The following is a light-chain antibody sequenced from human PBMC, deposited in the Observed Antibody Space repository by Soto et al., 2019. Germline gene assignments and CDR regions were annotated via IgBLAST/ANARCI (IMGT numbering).Light chain of an antibody. J-gene: IGLJ1*01. CDR3: AAWDDSLNGPNYV. V-gene: IGLV1-36*01. CDR2: YDD. CDR1: SSNIGNNA. Sequence: QSVLTQPPSVSEAPRQRVTISCSGSSSNIGNNAVNWYQQLPRKAPKLLIYYDDLLPSGVSDRFSGSKSGTSASLAISGLQSEDEADYYCAAWDDSLNGPNYVFGTGTKVTVL.